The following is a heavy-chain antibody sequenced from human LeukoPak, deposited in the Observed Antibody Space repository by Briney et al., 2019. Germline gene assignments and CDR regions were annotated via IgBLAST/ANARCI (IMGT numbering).Heavy chain of an antibody. V-gene: IGHV4-59*01. Sequence: PSETLSLTCTVSGGSISSYYWSWIRQPPGKRLEWIGYIYYSGSTIYNPSLKSRVTISVDTSKNQFSLKLSSVTAADTAVYYCARARWLPKFDYWGQGTLVTVSS. CDR2: IYYSGST. J-gene: IGHJ4*02. D-gene: IGHD5-24*01. CDR1: GGSISSYY. CDR3: ARARWLPKFDY.